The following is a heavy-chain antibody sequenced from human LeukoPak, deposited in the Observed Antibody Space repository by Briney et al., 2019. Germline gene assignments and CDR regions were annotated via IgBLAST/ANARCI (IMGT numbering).Heavy chain of an antibody. V-gene: IGHV4-59*01. D-gene: IGHD3-10*01. CDR2: IHYSGST. Sequence: SETLSLTCTVSGGSISTYYWSWIRQSAGKGLEWIAYIHYSGSTDYNPSLKSRVTISVDTSKNQFSLKLSSVTAADTAVYYCARGYGSGSSWFDPWGQGTLVTVSS. CDR1: GGSISTYY. CDR3: ARGYGSGSSWFDP. J-gene: IGHJ5*02.